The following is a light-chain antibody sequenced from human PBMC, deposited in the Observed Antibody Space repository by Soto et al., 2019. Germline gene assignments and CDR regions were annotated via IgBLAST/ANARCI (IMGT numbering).Light chain of an antibody. V-gene: IGLV2-14*01. CDR2: EVT. J-gene: IGLJ1*01. CDR1: SGDIGSYNR. Sequence: QSALTQPASVYGSPGQSITISCTATSGDIGSYNRVSWYQQHPGKAPKLIIYEVTDRPSGVSNRFSGSKSGNTASLTISGLQAEDEAEYYCSSYTNINTRACVFGTGTKVTVL. CDR3: SSYTNINTRACV.